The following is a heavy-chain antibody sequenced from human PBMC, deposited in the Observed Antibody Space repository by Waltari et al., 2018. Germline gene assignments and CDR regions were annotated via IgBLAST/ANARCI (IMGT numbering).Heavy chain of an antibody. CDR1: GYSISSGYY. CDR3: ASLNPNYYDSSGYFDY. CDR2: IYHSGST. V-gene: IGHV4-38-2*01. D-gene: IGHD3-22*01. Sequence: QVQLQESGPGLVKPSETLSLTCAVSGYSISSGYYWGWIRQPPGKGREWIGSIYHSGSTYYNPSLKSRVTISVDTSKNQFSLKLSSVTAADTAVYYCASLNPNYYDSSGYFDYWGQGTLVTVSS. J-gene: IGHJ4*02.